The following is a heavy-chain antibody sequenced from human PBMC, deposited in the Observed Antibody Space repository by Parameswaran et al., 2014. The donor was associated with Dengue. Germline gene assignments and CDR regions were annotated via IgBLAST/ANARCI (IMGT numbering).Heavy chain of an antibody. CDR3: ARSGYSSSSWFDP. D-gene: IGHD6-6*01. Sequence: GKGPEWIGYIYYSGNTRYNPSLRSRVTISVDTSKNQLSLKLSSVTAADTAVYYCARSGYSSSSWFDPWGQGTLVTV. J-gene: IGHJ5*02. V-gene: IGHV4-61*10. CDR2: IYYSGNT.